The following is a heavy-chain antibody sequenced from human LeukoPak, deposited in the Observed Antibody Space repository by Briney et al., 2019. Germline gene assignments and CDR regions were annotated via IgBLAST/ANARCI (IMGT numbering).Heavy chain of an antibody. CDR2: ISSSSSYI. J-gene: IGHJ3*02. D-gene: IGHD2-2*01. Sequence: PGGCLRLSCAASGFTFSSYSMNWVRQAPGKGREWVSSISSSSSYIYYADSVKGRFTISRDNAKNSLYLQMNSLRAEDTAVYYCARAGYCSSTSCYPEDAFDIWGQGTMVTVSS. CDR1: GFTFSSYS. CDR3: ARAGYCSSTSCYPEDAFDI. V-gene: IGHV3-21*01.